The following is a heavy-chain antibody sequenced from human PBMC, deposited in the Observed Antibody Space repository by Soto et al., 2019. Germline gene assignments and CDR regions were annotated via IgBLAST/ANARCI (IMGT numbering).Heavy chain of an antibody. CDR2: IKHTGDA. J-gene: IGHJ5*01. CDR3: AREGRPHWFES. V-gene: IGHV4-4*02. Sequence: QVHLQESGPGLVKPSETLSLTCAVSGDSIKTETWWSWLRQLPGTGLEWIGEIKHTGDANANPALRRRVSMSVGRTTNQLFLNLRSVSAADTALSFCAREGRPHWFESWGQGTLVTVSS. CDR1: GDSIKTETW.